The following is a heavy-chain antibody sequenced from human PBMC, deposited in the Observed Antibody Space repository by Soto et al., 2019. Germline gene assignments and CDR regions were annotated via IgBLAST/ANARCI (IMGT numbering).Heavy chain of an antibody. V-gene: IGHV1-18*01. J-gene: IGHJ6*02. CDR2: ISAYNGNT. Sequence: ASVKVSCKASGYTFTSYGISWVRQAPGQGLEWMGWISAYNGNTNYAQKLQGRVTMTTDTSTSTAYMELRSLRSDDTAVYYCARVTVDIVATIRKNYYYGMDVWGQGTTVTVSS. D-gene: IGHD5-12*01. CDR1: GYTFTSYG. CDR3: ARVTVDIVATIRKNYYYGMDV.